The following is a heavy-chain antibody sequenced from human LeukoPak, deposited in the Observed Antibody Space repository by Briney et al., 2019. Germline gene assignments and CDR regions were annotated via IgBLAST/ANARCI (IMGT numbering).Heavy chain of an antibody. Sequence: SVKVSCKASRGTFSRYAISSVRQAPGQGLEGMGGIIPIFGTANYAQKFHGRGTITADESTNTADIELSSLRSRDPAVYQCANSPTLGVWGQGTLVTVSS. CDR1: RGTFSRYA. J-gene: IGHJ4*02. CDR2: IIPIFGTA. V-gene: IGHV1-69*13. CDR3: ANSPTLGV. D-gene: IGHD3-16*01.